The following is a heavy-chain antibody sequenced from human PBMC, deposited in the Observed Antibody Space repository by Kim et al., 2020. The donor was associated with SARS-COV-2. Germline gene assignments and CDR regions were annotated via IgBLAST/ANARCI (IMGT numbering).Heavy chain of an antibody. D-gene: IGHD5-12*01. CDR2: ST. CDR3: AREASGRFDY. Sequence: STYYHPSLKSRVTISVDTSKNQFSLKLSSVTAADTAVYYCAREASGRFDYWGQGTLVTVSS. J-gene: IGHJ4*02. V-gene: IGHV4-39*02.